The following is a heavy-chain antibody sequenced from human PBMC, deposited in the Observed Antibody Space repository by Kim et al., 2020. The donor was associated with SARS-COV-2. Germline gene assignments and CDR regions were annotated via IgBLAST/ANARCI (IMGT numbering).Heavy chain of an antibody. J-gene: IGHJ6*02. CDR1: GGSISSYY. CDR2: IYYSGST. Sequence: SETLSLTCTVSGGSISSYYWSWIRQPPGKGLEWIGYIYYSGSTNYNPSLKSRVTISVDTSKNQFSLKLSSVTAADTAVYYCARQSNRITIFGVVIIPGVMDVLGQGTTVTVSS. D-gene: IGHD3-3*01. V-gene: IGHV4-59*08. CDR3: ARQSNRITIFGVVIIPGVMDV.